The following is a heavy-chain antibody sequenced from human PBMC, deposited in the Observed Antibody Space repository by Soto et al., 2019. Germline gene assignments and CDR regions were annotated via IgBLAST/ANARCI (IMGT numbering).Heavy chain of an antibody. CDR3: VGTAQLERRHREETLFVGGYYYYGMDV. CDR2: IIPIFGTA. D-gene: IGHD1-1*01. J-gene: IGHJ6*02. V-gene: IGHV1-69*13. Sequence: SVKVSCKASGGTFSSYAISWVRQAPGQGLEWMGGIIPIFGTANYAQKFQGRVMITADESTSTAYMELSSLRSEDTAVYYCVGTAQLERRHREETLFVGGYYYYGMDVWGQGTTVTVSS. CDR1: GGTFSSYA.